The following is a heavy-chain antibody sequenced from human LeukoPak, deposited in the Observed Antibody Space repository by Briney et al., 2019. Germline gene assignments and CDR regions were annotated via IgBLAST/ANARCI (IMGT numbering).Heavy chain of an antibody. J-gene: IGHJ4*02. V-gene: IGHV1-2*02. D-gene: IGHD4-17*01. CDR2: INPNTGDT. CDR1: AYTFIDFY. Sequence: ASVKVSCKASAYTFIDFYMHWVRQAPGQRPEWMGSINPNTGDTRYAQKFQGRVIMTRDTSITTAYMELSSLKADDTAVYYCARRLGNDYGDYFDYWGQGTLVTVSS. CDR3: ARRLGNDYGDYFDY.